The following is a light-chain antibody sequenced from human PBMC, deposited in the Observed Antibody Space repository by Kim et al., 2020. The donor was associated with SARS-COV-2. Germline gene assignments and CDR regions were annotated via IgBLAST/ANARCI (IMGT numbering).Light chain of an antibody. V-gene: IGKV3-20*01. CDR3: QQYGTSPYT. J-gene: IGKJ2*01. Sequence: EIVLTQSPGTLSLSPGERGTLSCRASQSVSSSYLAWYQQKPGQAPRLLIYGASSRATGIPDRFSGSGSGTDFTLTISRLEPEDFAVYFCQQYGTSPYTFGQGTKLEI. CDR1: QSVSSSY. CDR2: GAS.